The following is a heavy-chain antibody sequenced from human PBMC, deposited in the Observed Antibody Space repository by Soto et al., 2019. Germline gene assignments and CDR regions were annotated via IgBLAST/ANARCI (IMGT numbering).Heavy chain of an antibody. CDR2: ISAYNGNT. D-gene: IGHD3-3*01. V-gene: IGHV1-18*01. Sequence: ASVKVSCKASGYTFTSYGISWVRQAPGQGLEWMGWISAYNGNTNYAQKLQGRVTMTTDTSTSTAYMELRSLRSDDTAVYYCARPLRKYTLFGSGYYRYWGQGTLVTVSS. J-gene: IGHJ4*02. CDR1: GYTFTSYG. CDR3: ARPLRKYTLFGSGYYRY.